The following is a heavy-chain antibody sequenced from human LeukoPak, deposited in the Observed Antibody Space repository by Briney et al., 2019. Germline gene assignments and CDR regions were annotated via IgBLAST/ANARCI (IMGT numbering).Heavy chain of an antibody. Sequence: GGSLRLSCAASGFTFSSYSMNWVRQAPGKGLEWVSSISSSSSYIYYADSVKGRFTISRDNAKNSLYLQMNSLRAEDTAVYYCASRPGGPATVDYWGQGTLVTVSS. CDR3: ASRPGGPATVDY. CDR2: ISSSSSYI. CDR1: GFTFSSYS. D-gene: IGHD6-6*01. V-gene: IGHV3-21*01. J-gene: IGHJ4*02.